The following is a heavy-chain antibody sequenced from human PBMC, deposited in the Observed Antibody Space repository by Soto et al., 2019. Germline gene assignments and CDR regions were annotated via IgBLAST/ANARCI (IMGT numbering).Heavy chain of an antibody. J-gene: IGHJ5*02. V-gene: IGHV3-23*01. Sequence: PGGSLRLSCAASGFTFGNYAVTWVRQAPGKGLEWVSTISGSGGSTYYADSVKGRFTISRDNSKNTLYLQMSSLRSEDTAVYYCARVGPPADPWGQGTLVTVSS. CDR3: ARVGPPADP. CDR2: ISGSGGST. CDR1: GFTFGNYA.